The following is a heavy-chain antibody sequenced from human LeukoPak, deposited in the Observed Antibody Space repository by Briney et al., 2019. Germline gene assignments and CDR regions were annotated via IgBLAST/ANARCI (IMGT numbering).Heavy chain of an antibody. J-gene: IGHJ3*02. CDR1: GFTFSSYS. CDR3: ARYCSSTSCYGYDAFDI. Sequence: GGSLRLSCAASGFTFSSYSMNWVRQAPGKGLEWVSSISSSSSYIYYADSVKGRFTISRDNAKNSLYLQMNSLRAEDTAVYYCARYCSSTSCYGYDAFDIWGQGTMVTVSS. CDR2: ISSSSSYI. D-gene: IGHD2-2*01. V-gene: IGHV3-21*01.